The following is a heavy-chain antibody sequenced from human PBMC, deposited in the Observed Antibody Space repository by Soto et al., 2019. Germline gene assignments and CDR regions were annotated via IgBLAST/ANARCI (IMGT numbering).Heavy chain of an antibody. CDR2: IPSKTHTYAT. CDR1: GFTFSGST. CDR3: TSQHVDVPVASAIEY. D-gene: IGHD6-19*01. Sequence: EVQLVESGGGLVQPGGSLKLSCAASGFTFSGSTIHWVRQTSGKGLEWVGRIPSKTHTYATAYAASVKGRFTISRDDSKNTAYLQMNSLKTEDTAVYYWTSQHVDVPVASAIEYGGQGTVVTVSS. V-gene: IGHV3-73*02. J-gene: IGHJ4*02.